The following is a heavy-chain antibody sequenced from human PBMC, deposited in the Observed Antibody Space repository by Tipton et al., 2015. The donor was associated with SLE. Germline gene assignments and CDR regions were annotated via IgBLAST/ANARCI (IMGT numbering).Heavy chain of an antibody. D-gene: IGHD3-3*01. Sequence: TLSLTCTVSGGSISSSSYYWGWIRQPPGKGLEWIGSIYYSGSTYYNPSLKSRVTISVDTSKIQFSLKLSSVTAADTAVYYCASTPRGARFYWGQGTLVTVSS. V-gene: IGHV4-39*07. CDR1: GGSISSSSYY. CDR3: ASTPRGARFY. CDR2: IYYSGST. J-gene: IGHJ4*02.